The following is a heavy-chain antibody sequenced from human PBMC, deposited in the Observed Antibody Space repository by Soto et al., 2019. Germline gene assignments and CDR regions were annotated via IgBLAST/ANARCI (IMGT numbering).Heavy chain of an antibody. J-gene: IGHJ5*01. D-gene: IGHD1-1*01. Sequence: PSETLSLTCTLSCGSVMAPDWWNWVRQSPDKGLEWIAEVHISGHSNYNPSLRSRVSVSIDSSKNQSYLNLNSVTAAGTAIYYCARVRQGCSANNCYFDPWGQGTQVTVSS. CDR2: VHISGHS. CDR3: ARVRQGCSANNCYFDP. CDR1: CGSVMAPDW. V-gene: IGHV4-4*02.